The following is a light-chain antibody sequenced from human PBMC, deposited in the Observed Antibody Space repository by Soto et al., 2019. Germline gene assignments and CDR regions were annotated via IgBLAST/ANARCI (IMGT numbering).Light chain of an antibody. V-gene: IGKV3-15*01. CDR2: GAS. CDR3: QQYNDWPPIT. Sequence: EIVMTKSPATLSVSPGERATLSCRASQSVRSNLAWYQQKPGQAPRLLIYGASTRATDIPARFSGSGSGTEFTLTISSLQLEDFVVYFCQQYNDWPPITFGQGTRLEIK. J-gene: IGKJ5*01. CDR1: QSVRSN.